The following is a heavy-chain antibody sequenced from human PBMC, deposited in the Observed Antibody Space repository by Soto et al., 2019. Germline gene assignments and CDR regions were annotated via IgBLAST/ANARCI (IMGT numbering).Heavy chain of an antibody. D-gene: IGHD1-1*01. Sequence: QVQLQESGPGLVKPSETLSLTRTVSGGSISSYYWSWIRQPPGKGLEWIGYIYYSGSTNYNPSLRRRVRLPVDPSKNQCSLKLSSVSSADTAVYYCARGYWNDWGYYFDCWGQGTLVTVSS. J-gene: IGHJ4*02. V-gene: IGHV4-59*01. CDR3: ARGYWNDWGYYFDC. CDR1: GGSISSYY. CDR2: IYYSGST.